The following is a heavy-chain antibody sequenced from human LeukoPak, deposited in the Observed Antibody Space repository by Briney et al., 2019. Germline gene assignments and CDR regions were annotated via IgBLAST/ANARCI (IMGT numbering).Heavy chain of an antibody. J-gene: IGHJ3*02. V-gene: IGHV4-4*07. D-gene: IGHD3-9*01. CDR3: ARVYYDILTGYNDAFDI. Sequence: PSETLSLTCTVSGGSISNYHWSWIRQPAGKGLEWIGRIYTSGSTNYNPSLKSRVTMSVDTSKNQFSLKLSSVAAADTAVYYCARVYYDILTGYNDAFDIWGQGTMVTVSS. CDR1: GGSISNYH. CDR2: IYTSGST.